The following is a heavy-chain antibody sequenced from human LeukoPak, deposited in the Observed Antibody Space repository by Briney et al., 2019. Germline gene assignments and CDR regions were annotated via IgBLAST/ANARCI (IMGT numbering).Heavy chain of an antibody. J-gene: IGHJ4*02. Sequence: SETLSLTCTVSGGSISSYYWSWIRQPPGKGLERIGYIYYSGSTNYNPSLKSRVTISVDTSKNQFSLKLSSVTAADTAVYYCARGYSSSWHDYWGQGTLVTVSS. CDR2: IYYSGST. CDR1: GGSISSYY. CDR3: ARGYSSSWHDY. D-gene: IGHD6-13*01. V-gene: IGHV4-59*08.